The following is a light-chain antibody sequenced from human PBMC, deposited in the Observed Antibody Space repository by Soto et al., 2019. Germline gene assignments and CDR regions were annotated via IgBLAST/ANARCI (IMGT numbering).Light chain of an antibody. CDR2: EVS. CDR1: SSDVGGYNY. J-gene: IGLJ1*01. Sequence: QSALTQPPSASGSPGQSVTISCTGTSSDVGGYNYVSWYQQHPGKAPKLMIYEVSKRPSGVPDRFSGSKSGNTASLTVSGLQAEDEADYSGSSYAGSNNLGVFGTGTKLTVL. V-gene: IGLV2-8*01. CDR3: SSYAGSNNLGV.